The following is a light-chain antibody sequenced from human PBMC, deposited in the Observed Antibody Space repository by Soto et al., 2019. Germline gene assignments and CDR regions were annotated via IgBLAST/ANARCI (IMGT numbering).Light chain of an antibody. V-gene: IGLV1-44*01. J-gene: IGLJ2*01. CDR1: SSNIGSNT. CDR2: SNN. Sequence: QSVLTQPPSASGIPGQRVTISCSGSSSNIGSNTVNWYQQLPGTAPKLLIYSNNQRPSGVPDRFSGSKSGTSASLAISGLQSEDEADYYCAAWDDSLNGQGVFGGGTQLTVL. CDR3: AAWDDSLNGQGV.